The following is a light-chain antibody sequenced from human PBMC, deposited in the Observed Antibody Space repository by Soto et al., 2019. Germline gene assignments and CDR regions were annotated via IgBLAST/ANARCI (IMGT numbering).Light chain of an antibody. CDR3: QQYGNSPIT. V-gene: IGKV3-20*01. Sequence: EVVLTQSPGTLSLSAGERATLSCRASQSVSSSYLAWYQQRPGQPPRLLIYAASSRATGIPDRFSGSGSGTDFTLTISRLEPEDFAVYYCQQYGNSPITLGQGTRLAIK. CDR1: QSVSSSY. J-gene: IGKJ5*01. CDR2: AAS.